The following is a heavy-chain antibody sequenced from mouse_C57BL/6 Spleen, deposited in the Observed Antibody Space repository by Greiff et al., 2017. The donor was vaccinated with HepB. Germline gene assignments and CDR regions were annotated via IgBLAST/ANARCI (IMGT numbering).Heavy chain of an antibody. CDR1: GFTFTDYF. D-gene: IGHD2-3*01. V-gene: IGHV7-3*01. CDR2: IRNKANGYTT. J-gene: IGHJ4*01. CDR3: ASYSPYDGYYPYAMDY. Sequence: DVKLVESGGGLVQPGGSLSLSCAASGFTFTDYFMSWVRQPPGKALEWLGFIRNKANGYTTEYSASVKGRFTISRDNSQSILYLQMNALRAADSATYSCASYSPYDGYYPYAMDYWGQGTSVTVSS.